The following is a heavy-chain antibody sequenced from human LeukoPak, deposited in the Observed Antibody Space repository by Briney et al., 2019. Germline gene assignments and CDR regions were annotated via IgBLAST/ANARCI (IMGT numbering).Heavy chain of an antibody. V-gene: IGHV4-59*01. CDR2: IYYSGST. J-gene: IGHJ6*03. CDR1: GGSFSGYY. D-gene: IGHD3-22*01. CDR3: ARDSNYYDSSGRPPGYYYYYMDV. Sequence: SETLSLTCAVYGGSFSGYYWSWIRQPPGKGLEWIGYIYYSGSTNYNPSLKSRVTISVDTSKNKFSLKLSSVTAADTAVYYCARDSNYYDSSGRPPGYYYYYMDVWGKGTTVTVSS.